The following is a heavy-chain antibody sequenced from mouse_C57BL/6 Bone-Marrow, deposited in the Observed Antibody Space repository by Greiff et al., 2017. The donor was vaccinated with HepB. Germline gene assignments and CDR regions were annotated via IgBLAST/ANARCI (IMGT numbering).Heavy chain of an antibody. J-gene: IGHJ3*01. D-gene: IGHD1-1*01. V-gene: IGHV5-12*01. CDR2: LSNGGGST. CDR1: GFTFSDYY. Sequence: EVKLMESGGGLVQPGGSLKLSCAASGFTFSDYYMYWVRQTPEKRLEWVAYLSNGGGSTYYPDTVKGRFTISRDNAKNTLYLQMSRLKSEDTAMYYCARHEVYYGSPLAYWGQGTLVTVSA. CDR3: ARHEVYYGSPLAY.